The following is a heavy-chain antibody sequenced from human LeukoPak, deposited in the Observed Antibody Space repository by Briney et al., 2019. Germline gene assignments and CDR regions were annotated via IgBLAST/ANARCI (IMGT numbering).Heavy chain of an antibody. CDR1: GFTFSSYA. D-gene: IGHD3-9*01. V-gene: IGHV3-7*01. CDR2: IKQDGSEK. Sequence: GGSLRLSCAASGFTFSSYAMSWVRQAPGKGLEWVANIKQDGSEKYYVDSVKGRFTISRDNAKNSLYLQMNSLRAEDTAVYYCASRSPILTGYYDYWGQGTLVTVSS. CDR3: ASRSPILTGYYDY. J-gene: IGHJ4*02.